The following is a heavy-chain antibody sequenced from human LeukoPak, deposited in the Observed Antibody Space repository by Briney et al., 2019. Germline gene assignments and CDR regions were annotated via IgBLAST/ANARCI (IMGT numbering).Heavy chain of an antibody. CDR2: IYYSGST. CDR1: GGSISSSSYY. D-gene: IGHD2-15*01. CDR3: ASHYCSGGSCPRFSWFDP. J-gene: IGHJ5*02. Sequence: SETLSLTCTVSGGSISSSSYYWGWIRQPPGKGLEWIGSIYYSGSTYYNPSLKSRVTISVDTSKNQFSLKLSSVTAADTAVYYCASHYCSGGSCPRFSWFDPWGQGTLVTVSS. V-gene: IGHV4-39*01.